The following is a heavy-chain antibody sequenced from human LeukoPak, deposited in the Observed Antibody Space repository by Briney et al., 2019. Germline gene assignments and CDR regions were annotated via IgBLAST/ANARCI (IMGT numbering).Heavy chain of an antibody. V-gene: IGHV4-34*01. D-gene: IGHD3-22*01. CDR1: GGSFSGYY. CDR3: ASLSDLYYDSSGYSLDY. J-gene: IGHJ4*02. CDR2: INHSGST. Sequence: SETLSLTCAVYGGSFSGYYWSWIRQPPGKGVAWIGEINHSGSTNYNPSLKSRVTISVDTSKNQFSLKLSSVTAADTAVYYCASLSDLYYDSSGYSLDYWGQGTLVTVSS.